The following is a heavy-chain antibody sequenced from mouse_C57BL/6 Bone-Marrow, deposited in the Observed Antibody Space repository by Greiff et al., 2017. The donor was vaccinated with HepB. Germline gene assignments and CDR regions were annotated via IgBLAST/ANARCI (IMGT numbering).Heavy chain of an antibody. Sequence: QVQLKESGPGLVQPSQSLSITCTVSGFSLTSYGVHWVRQSPVKGLEWLGVIWRGGSTDYNAAFMSRLSITKDNSKSQVFFKMNSLQADDTAIYYCAKNPYDYDGPWFAYWGQGTLVTVSA. CDR1: GFSLTSYG. D-gene: IGHD2-4*01. CDR2: IWRGGST. V-gene: IGHV2-5*01. CDR3: AKNPYDYDGPWFAY. J-gene: IGHJ3*01.